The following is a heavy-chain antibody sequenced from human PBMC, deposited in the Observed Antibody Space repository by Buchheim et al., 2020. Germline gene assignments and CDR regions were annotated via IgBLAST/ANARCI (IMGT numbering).Heavy chain of an antibody. J-gene: IGHJ3*02. CDR3: ARDSTYSSSWYIGAFDI. Sequence: EVQLVESGGGLVQPGGSLRLSCAVSGFTFSSYSMNWVRQAPGKGLEWVSYISSSSSTIYYADSVKGRFTIHRDNAKNSLYLQMNSLRAEDTAVYYCARDSTYSSSWYIGAFDIWGQGT. V-gene: IGHV3-48*04. CDR1: GFTFSSYS. D-gene: IGHD6-13*01. CDR2: ISSSSSTI.